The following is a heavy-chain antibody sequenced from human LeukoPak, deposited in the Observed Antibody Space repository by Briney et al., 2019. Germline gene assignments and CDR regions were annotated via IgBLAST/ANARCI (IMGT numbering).Heavy chain of an antibody. CDR3: ASSPAYSSSWYAIDN. D-gene: IGHD6-13*01. V-gene: IGHV3-13*01. J-gene: IGHJ4*02. CDR2: IGTAGDT. CDR1: GFTFSNYD. Sequence: GGSLRLSCAASGFTFSNYDMNWVRQAAGKGLEWVSGIGTAGDTYYPASVKGRFTISRENAKNSLYLQMNSLSAGDTAVYYCASSPAYSSSWYAIDNWGQGTLVTVSS.